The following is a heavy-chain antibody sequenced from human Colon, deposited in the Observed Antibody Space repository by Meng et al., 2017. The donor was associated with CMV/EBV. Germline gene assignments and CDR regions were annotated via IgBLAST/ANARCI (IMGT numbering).Heavy chain of an antibody. Sequence: GSLRLSCTVSGGSITSSFWSWIRQPPGKGLEWIGYIYHSGTTNYNPSLKSRVTMSLDTSQNQFSLRLTSVTAADTAVYYCARRGTGGYDSVRAFDLWGPGTLVTVSS. V-gene: IGHV4-59*01. CDR3: ARRGTGGYDSVRAFDL. CDR2: IYHSGTT. CDR1: GGSITSSF. J-gene: IGHJ3*01. D-gene: IGHD5-12*01.